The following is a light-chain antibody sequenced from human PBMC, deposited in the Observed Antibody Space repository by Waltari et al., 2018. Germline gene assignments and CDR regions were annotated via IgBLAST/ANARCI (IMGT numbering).Light chain of an antibody. CDR3: AAWDDSLRSGV. Sequence: QSVLTQPPSASGTPGQRVTISCSGSSSNIGSNYVYWYQQLPGTAPKLLIYRNNQRTSGVPDRFSGSKSGTSASLAISGLRSEDEADYYCAAWDDSLRSGVFGGGTKLTVL. CDR2: RNN. J-gene: IGLJ3*02. V-gene: IGLV1-47*01. CDR1: SSNIGSNY.